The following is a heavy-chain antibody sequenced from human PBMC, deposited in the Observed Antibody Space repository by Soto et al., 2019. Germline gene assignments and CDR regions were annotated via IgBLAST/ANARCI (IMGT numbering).Heavy chain of an antibody. J-gene: IGHJ4*02. V-gene: IGHV3-9*01. CDR1: GFTFDDYA. CDR2: ISWNSGSI. Sequence: PGGSLRLSCAASGFTFDDYAMHWVRQAPGKGLEWVSGISWNSGSIGYADSVKGRFTISRDNAKNSPYLQMSSLRAEDTALYYCAKVPTGYSGYEDLGFDYWGQGTLVTVSS. CDR3: AKVPTGYSGYEDLGFDY. D-gene: IGHD5-12*01.